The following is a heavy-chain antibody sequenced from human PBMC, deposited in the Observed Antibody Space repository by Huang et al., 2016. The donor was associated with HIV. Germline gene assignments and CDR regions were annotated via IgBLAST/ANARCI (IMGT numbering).Heavy chain of an antibody. CDR3: AKDRTVVVEDYFDY. J-gene: IGHJ4*02. CDR2: ISIRGGST. CDR1: GFTFNTYV. D-gene: IGHD2-15*01. V-gene: IGHV3-23*01. Sequence: EVQLLESGGGLVQPGGSLRLSCSASGFTFNTYVMSWVRQAPGKGLEGVSTISIRGGSTSYADSLKGLSTISRDNSENTLYLQMDSLTAEDAAVYYCAKDRTVVVEDYFDYWGQGTLVSVSS.